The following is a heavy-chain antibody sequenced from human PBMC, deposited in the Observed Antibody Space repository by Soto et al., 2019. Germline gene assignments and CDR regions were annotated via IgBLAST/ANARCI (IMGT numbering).Heavy chain of an antibody. V-gene: IGHV1-3*01. Sequence: KASGYTFTSYAMHWVRQAPGQRLEWMGWINAGNGNTKYSQKFQGRVTITRDTSASTAYMELSSLRSEDTAVYYCAREGVSGTLRYYFDYWGQGTLVTVSS. CDR3: AREGVSGTLRYYFDY. CDR1: GYTFTSYA. J-gene: IGHJ4*02. CDR2: INAGNGNT. D-gene: IGHD2-2*01.